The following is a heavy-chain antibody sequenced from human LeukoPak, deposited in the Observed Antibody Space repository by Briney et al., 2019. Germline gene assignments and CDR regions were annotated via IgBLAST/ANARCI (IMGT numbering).Heavy chain of an antibody. J-gene: IGHJ4*02. CDR3: TRGTVTTYYFDY. D-gene: IGHD4-17*01. CDR1: GGSISGYY. V-gene: IGHV4-59*01. Sequence: PSETLSLTCTVSGGSISGYYWSWIRQPPGKELEWIGYIYCSGSTNYNPSLKSRVTISVDTSKNQFSLQLSSVTAADTAVYYCTRGTVTTYYFDYWGQGTLVTVSS. CDR2: IYCSGST.